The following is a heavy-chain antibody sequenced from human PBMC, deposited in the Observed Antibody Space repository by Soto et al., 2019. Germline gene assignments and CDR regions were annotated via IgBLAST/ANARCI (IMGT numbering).Heavy chain of an antibody. CDR1: GYTFTSYG. V-gene: IGHV1-18*01. CDR2: ISAYNGNT. J-gene: IGHJ6*03. Sequence: ASVKVSCKASGYTFTSYGISWVRQAPGQGLERMGWISAYNGNTNYAQKLQGRVTMTKDTSTTTAYMELRSLRSDVTVVYYCVSGRFVVVPADYYYYMDVWGKGTTVTVSS. D-gene: IGHD2-2*01. CDR3: VSGRFVVVPADYYYYMDV.